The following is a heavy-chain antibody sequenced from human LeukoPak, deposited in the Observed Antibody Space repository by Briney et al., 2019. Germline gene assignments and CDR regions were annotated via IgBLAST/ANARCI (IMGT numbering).Heavy chain of an antibody. Sequence: ASVKVSCKASGYIFTGYYMHWVRQAPGQGLEWMGWINPNSGGTNYAQKFQGRVTMTRDTSISTAYMELSRLKSDDTAVYYCARVHFYDSSGYSLINPWGQGTLVTVSS. J-gene: IGHJ4*02. CDR2: INPNSGGT. D-gene: IGHD3-22*01. CDR3: ARVHFYDSSGYSLINP. CDR1: GYIFTGYY. V-gene: IGHV1-2*02.